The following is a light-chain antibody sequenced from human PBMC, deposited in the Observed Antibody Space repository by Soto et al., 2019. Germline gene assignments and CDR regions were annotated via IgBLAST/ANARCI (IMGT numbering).Light chain of an antibody. V-gene: IGKV3-15*01. CDR1: QSVSSN. J-gene: IGKJ1*01. Sequence: IMMTQSPATLSVSPGERATLSCRASQSVSSNLAWYQQKPGQAPRLLIYGASTRATGIPARFSGSGSGTDFTLTISSLEPEDFAVYYCQQRSNWPPWTFGQGTKVDIK. CDR3: QQRSNWPPWT. CDR2: GAS.